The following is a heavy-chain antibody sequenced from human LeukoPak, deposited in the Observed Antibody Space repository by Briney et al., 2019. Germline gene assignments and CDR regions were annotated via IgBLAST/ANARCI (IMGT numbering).Heavy chain of an antibody. CDR2: IYYSGST. D-gene: IGHD1-26*01. Sequence: SETLSLTCTVSGGSISSYYWSWIRQPPGKGLEWIGYIYYSGSTNYNPSLKSRVTISVDTSKNQFSLKLSSVNAADTAVYYCARSGSYFAFDIWGQGTMVTVSS. CDR3: ARSGSYFAFDI. J-gene: IGHJ3*02. CDR1: GGSISSYY. V-gene: IGHV4-59*08.